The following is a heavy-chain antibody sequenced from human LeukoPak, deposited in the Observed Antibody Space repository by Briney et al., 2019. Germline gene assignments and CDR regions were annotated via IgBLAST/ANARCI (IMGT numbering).Heavy chain of an antibody. Sequence: PGGSLRLSCAASGFTFSSYAMHWVRQAPGKGLEWVAVISYDGSNKYYADSVKGRFTISRDNSKNTLYLQMNSLRAEDTAVYYCARGRAVAGRRWFDPWGQGTLVTVSS. CDR1: GFTFSSYA. CDR3: ARGRAVAGRRWFDP. V-gene: IGHV3-30-3*01. J-gene: IGHJ5*02. D-gene: IGHD6-19*01. CDR2: ISYDGSNK.